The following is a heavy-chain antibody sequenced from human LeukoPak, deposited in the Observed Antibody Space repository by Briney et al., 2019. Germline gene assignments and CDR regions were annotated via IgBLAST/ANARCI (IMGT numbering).Heavy chain of an antibody. Sequence: PGGSLRLSCAASGFSFSSYAMSWVRQPPGKGLEWIGEIYHSGSTNYNPSLKSRVAISVDKSKNQFSLKLSSVTAADTAVYYCARVPIAVDSGDAFDIWGQGTMVTVSS. V-gene: IGHV4-4*02. CDR1: GFSFSSYAM. CDR3: ARVPIAVDSGDAFDI. J-gene: IGHJ3*02. D-gene: IGHD6-19*01. CDR2: IYHSGST.